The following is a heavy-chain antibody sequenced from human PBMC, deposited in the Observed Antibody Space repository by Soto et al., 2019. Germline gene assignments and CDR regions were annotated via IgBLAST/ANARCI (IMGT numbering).Heavy chain of an antibody. CDR1: GGSISNFY. CDR3: ARGKLELYYYGLDV. V-gene: IGHV4-59*01. D-gene: IGHD1-7*01. J-gene: IGHJ6*02. Sequence: LSETLSLTCTVSGGSISNFYWMWLRQAPGKGLEWIGFVYYSGTTDYNPSLKSRVTISVDTSKNQFSLNLRSVNAADSAVYYCARGKLELYYYGLDVWGQGTTVTVSS. CDR2: VYYSGTT.